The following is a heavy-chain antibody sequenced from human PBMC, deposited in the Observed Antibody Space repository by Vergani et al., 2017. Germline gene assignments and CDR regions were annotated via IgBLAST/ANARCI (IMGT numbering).Heavy chain of an antibody. CDR3: ARRGYYDSSGYRDYYYYGMDV. J-gene: IGHJ6*02. CDR1: GYSFTSYW. Sequence: EVQLVQSGAEVKKPGESLKISCKGSGYSFTSYWIGWVRQMPGKGLEWMGIIYPGDSDTRYSPSFQGQVTISADKSISTAYLQWGSLKASDTAMYYCARRGYYDSSGYRDYYYYGMDVWGQGTTVTVSS. CDR2: IYPGDSDT. D-gene: IGHD3-22*01. V-gene: IGHV5-51*01.